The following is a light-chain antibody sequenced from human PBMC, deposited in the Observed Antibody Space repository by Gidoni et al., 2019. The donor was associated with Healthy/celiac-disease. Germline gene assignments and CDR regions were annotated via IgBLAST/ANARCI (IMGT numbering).Light chain of an antibody. J-gene: IGKJ3*01. Sequence: DIQMTQSPSSLSASVGDRVTITCQASQDISNYLNWYQKKPGKAPKLLIYDASNLETGVPSRFSGSGSGTDFTFTISSLQPEDIATYYCQQYDNPPVTFGPGTKVDIK. V-gene: IGKV1-33*01. CDR1: QDISNY. CDR3: QQYDNPPVT. CDR2: DAS.